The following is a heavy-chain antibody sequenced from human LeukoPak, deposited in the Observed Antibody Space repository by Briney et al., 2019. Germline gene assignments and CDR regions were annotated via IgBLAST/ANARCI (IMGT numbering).Heavy chain of an antibody. V-gene: IGHV5-51*01. CDR2: IYPGDSDT. J-gene: IGHJ6*02. CDR3: ARSGRYTMYFYGMGV. D-gene: IGHD1-26*01. Sequence: PGESLKISCKGSGYSFSDYWIGWVRQLPGKGLEWMGKIYPGDSDTTYSPSFQGQVSISADRSISTAYLQWSSLKASDTAMYYCARSGRYTMYFYGMGVWGQGTTVTVSS. CDR1: GYSFSDYW.